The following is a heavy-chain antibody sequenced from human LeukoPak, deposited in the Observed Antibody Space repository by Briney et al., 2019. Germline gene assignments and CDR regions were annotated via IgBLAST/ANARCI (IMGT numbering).Heavy chain of an antibody. D-gene: IGHD3-22*01. J-gene: IGHJ5*02. CDR3: ARAQQQLDYDSSGYYYANWFDP. V-gene: IGHV7-4-1*02. Sequence: GASVKVSCKASGYTFTSYAMNWVRQAPGQGLEWMGWINTNTGNPTYAQGFTGRFVFSLDTSVSTAYLQISSLKAEDTAVYYCARAQQQLDYDSSGYYYANWFDPWGQGTLVTVSS. CDR1: GYTFTSYA. CDR2: INTNTGNP.